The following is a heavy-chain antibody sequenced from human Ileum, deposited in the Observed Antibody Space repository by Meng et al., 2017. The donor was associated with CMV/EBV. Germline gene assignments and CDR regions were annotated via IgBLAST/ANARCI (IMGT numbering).Heavy chain of an antibody. V-gene: IGHV1-2*02. CDR3: ARQGQSYISPIDY. Sequence: QVQLVQSGAEMKKPGASVEVSCKPSGYTFTDFYIQWVRQAPAQGLEWMGWINPKSGATIYAQKFQGRVTMTRDTSINTVYMELNSLRSDDTAVYYCARQGQSYISPIDYWGQGTLVTVSS. J-gene: IGHJ4*02. CDR1: GYTFTDFY. CDR2: INPKSGAT. D-gene: IGHD3-10*01.